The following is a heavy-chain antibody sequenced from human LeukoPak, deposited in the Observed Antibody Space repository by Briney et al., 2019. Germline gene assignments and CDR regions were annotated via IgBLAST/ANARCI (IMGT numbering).Heavy chain of an antibody. J-gene: IGHJ4*02. Sequence: PSETLSLTCAVYGGSFSDYFWSWIRQPPGKGLEWIGEINHSGSTNYNPSLKSRVTISVDTSKNQFSLKLSSVTAADTAVYYCARDRPRPGFDYWGQGTLVTVSS. CDR1: GGSFSDYF. CDR2: INHSGST. V-gene: IGHV4-34*01. CDR3: ARDRPRPGFDY.